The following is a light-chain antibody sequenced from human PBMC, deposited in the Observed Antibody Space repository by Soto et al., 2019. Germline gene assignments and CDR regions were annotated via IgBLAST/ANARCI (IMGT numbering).Light chain of an antibody. Sequence: QSALTQPASVSGSPGQSITISCTGTTSDVGKYNLVSWYQQRPGKAPKLIIYEGIKRPSGVSNRFSGSKSGSTASLTVSGLQAEDEADYYCCSYAGSSTYVFGTGTKVTVL. CDR2: EGI. V-gene: IGLV2-23*01. J-gene: IGLJ1*01. CDR1: TSDVGKYNL. CDR3: CSYAGSSTYV.